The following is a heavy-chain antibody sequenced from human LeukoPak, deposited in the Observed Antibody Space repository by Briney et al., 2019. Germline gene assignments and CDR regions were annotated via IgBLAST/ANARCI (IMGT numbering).Heavy chain of an antibody. CDR3: ARAPLSGASYYYYYPRDV. CDR1: GVSFSGYY. CDR2: INHSGST. D-gene: IGHD2/OR15-2a*01. Sequence: AETLTLTCAAYGVSFSGYYRSWIRQPPGKGLEWFADINHSGSTHYNPSLESRVTISVGTSKNQLSLKLSSVTAADTAVYYCARAPLSGASYYYYYPRDVGGKGTGVSVS. J-gene: IGHJ6*03. V-gene: IGHV4-34*01.